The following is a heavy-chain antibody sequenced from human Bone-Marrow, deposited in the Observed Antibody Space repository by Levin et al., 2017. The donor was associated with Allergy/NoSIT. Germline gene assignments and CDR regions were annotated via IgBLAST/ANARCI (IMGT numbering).Heavy chain of an antibody. D-gene: IGHD2/OR15-2a*01. V-gene: IGHV1-2*06. Sequence: ASVKVSCRASGYTFTDYHFHWVRQAPGQGLEWMGRINPKSGFTNYAQRFQDRVTITRDTSISAVYIELGRLTSDDSALYYCATLTFSSFDLWGQGTLVTVSS. CDR3: ATLTFSSFDL. CDR1: GYTFTDYH. CDR2: INPKSGFT. J-gene: IGHJ4*02.